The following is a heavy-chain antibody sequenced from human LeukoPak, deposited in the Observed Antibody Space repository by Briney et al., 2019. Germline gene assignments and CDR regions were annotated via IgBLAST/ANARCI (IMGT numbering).Heavy chain of an antibody. D-gene: IGHD3-3*01. J-gene: IGHJ6*02. CDR2: FDPEDGET. Sequence: GXSVKVSCKVSGYTLTELSMHWVRQAPGKGLEWMGGFDPEDGETIYAQKFQGRVTMTEDTSTDTAYMELSSLRSEDTAVYYCATALRSPQPQYYDFWSGYYYLSHHYGMDVWGQGTTVTVSS. CDR1: GYTLTELS. CDR3: ATALRSPQPQYYDFWSGYYYLSHHYGMDV. V-gene: IGHV1-24*01.